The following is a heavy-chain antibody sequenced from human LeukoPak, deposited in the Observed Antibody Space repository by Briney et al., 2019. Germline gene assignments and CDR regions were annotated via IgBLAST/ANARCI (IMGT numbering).Heavy chain of an antibody. D-gene: IGHD3/OR15-3a*01. J-gene: IGHJ4*02. V-gene: IGHV3-30*02. CDR1: GFTFSSYG. Sequence: PGGSLRLSCAASGFTFSSYGMHWVRQAPGKGLEWVAFIRYDGSNKYYADSVKGRFTISRDNSKNTLYLQMNSLRAEDTAVYYCAKDLGMSGWTGFYFDYWGQGTLVTVSS. CDR3: AKDLGMSGWTGFYFDY. CDR2: IRYDGSNK.